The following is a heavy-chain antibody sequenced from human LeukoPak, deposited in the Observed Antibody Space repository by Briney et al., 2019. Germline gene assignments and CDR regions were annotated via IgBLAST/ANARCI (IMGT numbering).Heavy chain of an antibody. D-gene: IGHD3-22*01. CDR3: ATGEDYYDSSGYHHDAFDI. Sequence: GASLKISCKGSGYRFTSYWIGWVRQMPGKGLEWMGIIYPGDSDTRYSPSFQGQVTISADKSISTAYLQWSSLKASDTAMYYCATGEDYYDSSGYHHDAFDIWGQGTMVTVSS. CDR1: GYRFTSYW. V-gene: IGHV5-51*01. CDR2: IYPGDSDT. J-gene: IGHJ3*02.